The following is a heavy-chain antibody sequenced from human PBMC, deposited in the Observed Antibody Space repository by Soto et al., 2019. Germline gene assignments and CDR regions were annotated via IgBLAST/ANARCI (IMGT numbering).Heavy chain of an antibody. CDR3: ARGSAAAGVANYYYYGMDV. V-gene: IGHV3-30-3*01. D-gene: IGHD6-13*01. Sequence: PGGSLRLSCAASGFTFSSYAMHWVRQAPGKGLEWVAVISYDGSNKYYADSVKGRFTISRDNSKNTLYLQMNSLRAEDTAVYYCARGSAAAGVANYYYYGMDVWGQGTTVTVSS. CDR2: ISYDGSNK. CDR1: GFTFSSYA. J-gene: IGHJ6*02.